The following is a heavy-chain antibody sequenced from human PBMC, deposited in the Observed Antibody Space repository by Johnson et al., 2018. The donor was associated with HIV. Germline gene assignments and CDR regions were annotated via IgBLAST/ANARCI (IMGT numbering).Heavy chain of an antibody. D-gene: IGHD3-16*01. J-gene: IGHJ3*02. CDR2: IIRDATTA. CDR1: GFTFSAYW. CDR3: TTGLMSAFDM. Sequence: VQLVESGGALVQPGGSLRLSCAASGFTFSAYWMHWVRQAPGQGLVWVSRIIRDATTAIYADSVKGRFTISRGNAKNTLYLQMDSLGAADTAVYYCTTGLMSAFDMWGQGTMVTVSS. V-gene: IGHV3-74*02.